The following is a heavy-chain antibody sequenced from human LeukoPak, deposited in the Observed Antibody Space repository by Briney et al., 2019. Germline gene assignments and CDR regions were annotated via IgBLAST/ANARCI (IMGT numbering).Heavy chain of an antibody. Sequence: GASVKFSCKASGYTFTSYYMHWVRQAPGQRLEWMGIINPSCCSTSYAQKFQGRVTMTREMSTTTVYMELSSLRSEDTAVYYCARADSSSSALDYWGQGSLVTVSS. V-gene: IGHV1-46*01. CDR3: ARADSSSSALDY. CDR2: INPSCCST. D-gene: IGHD6-6*01. CDR1: GYTFTSYY. J-gene: IGHJ4*02.